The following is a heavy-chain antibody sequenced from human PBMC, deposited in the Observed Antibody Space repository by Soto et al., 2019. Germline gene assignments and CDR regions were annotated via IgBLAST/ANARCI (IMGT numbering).Heavy chain of an antibody. CDR1: GFSLNNVRMG. CDR3: ARLVVGSVHSYSFCRFFHVLDV. D-gene: IGHD3-10*01. Sequence: QVTLKESGPVLVRPTETLTLTCTVSGFSLNNVRMGVTWIRQPPGKALEWRAHISSTDEKAYSTSLKTRLTISKDTSKSKVVLSMAHLYPFDTATYNCARLVVGSVHSYSFCRFFHVLDVLGPGSTVTVSS. V-gene: IGHV2-26*01. J-gene: IGHJ6*02. CDR2: ISSTDEK.